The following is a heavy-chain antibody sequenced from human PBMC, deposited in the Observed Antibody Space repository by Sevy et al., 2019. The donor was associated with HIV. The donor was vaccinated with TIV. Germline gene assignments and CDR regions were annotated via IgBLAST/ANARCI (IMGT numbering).Heavy chain of an antibody. CDR2: IHYTATT. CDR1: DDSISSSNYF. J-gene: IGHJ4*02. D-gene: IGHD6-13*01. V-gene: IGHV4-39*01. Sequence: SETLSLTCSVSDDSISSSNYFWGWIRQPPGKGLKWIGSIHYTATTYYNPSLKSRFTLPVDTSKKQFSLKLSSVTAADTAVYYCARHGSWSFYFDYWGQGILVTVSS. CDR3: ARHGSWSFYFDY.